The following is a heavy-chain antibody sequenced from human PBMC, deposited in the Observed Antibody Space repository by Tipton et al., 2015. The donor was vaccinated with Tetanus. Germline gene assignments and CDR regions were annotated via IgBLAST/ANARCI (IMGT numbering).Heavy chain of an antibody. D-gene: IGHD1-1*01. Sequence: SLRLSCAASGFTFSNYWMHWVRQAPGKGLEWVANIRQDGSEKYYSDSVKGRFTISRDNAKSSLYLQMNSLRVEDTAVYYCTRDRDWTLDVWGQGTTVTVSS. CDR3: TRDRDWTLDV. CDR1: GFTFSNYW. J-gene: IGHJ6*02. V-gene: IGHV3-7*01. CDR2: IRQDGSEK.